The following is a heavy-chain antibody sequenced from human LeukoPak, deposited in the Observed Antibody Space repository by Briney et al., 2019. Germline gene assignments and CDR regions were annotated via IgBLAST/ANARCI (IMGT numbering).Heavy chain of an antibody. Sequence: PSETLSLTCAVYGGSFSGYYWSWIRQPPGKGLEWIGEINHSGTNYNPSLKSRVTISVDTSKNQFSLKLSSVTAADTAVYYCARCSGSYDYWGQGTLVTVSS. CDR1: GGSFSGYY. J-gene: IGHJ4*02. CDR3: ARCSGSYDY. V-gene: IGHV4-34*01. CDR2: INHSGT. D-gene: IGHD3-10*02.